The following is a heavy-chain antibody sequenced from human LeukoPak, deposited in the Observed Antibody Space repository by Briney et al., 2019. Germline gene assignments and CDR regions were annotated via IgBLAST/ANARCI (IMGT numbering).Heavy chain of an antibody. CDR2: INHSGSS. CDR3: ARVGQPDEQWLASFDY. V-gene: IGHV4-34*01. D-gene: IGHD6-19*01. Sequence: SETLSLTSAVHGGSFCGYYWCWICEPPGKRLGWRGEINHSGSSNYNPSLKSRVTISVDTSKNQFSLKLSSVTAADTAEYYCARVGQPDEQWLASFDYWGQGTLVTVSS. J-gene: IGHJ4*02. CDR1: GGSFCGYY.